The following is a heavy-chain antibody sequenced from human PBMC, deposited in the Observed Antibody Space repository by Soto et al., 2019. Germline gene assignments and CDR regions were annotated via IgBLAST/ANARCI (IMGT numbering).Heavy chain of an antibody. CDR2: IYYTGTT. V-gene: IGHV4-30-4*01. Sequence: QVQLQESGPGLVKPSQTLSLTCTVSGGSLSSGDLYWSWIRQPPGKGLEWIGYIYYTGTTQYNPSLRSRVAMSLDTSKNHFSLKLSSVTAADTAVYYCARYIAAALGAWFDPWGQGTLVTVSS. D-gene: IGHD6-13*01. J-gene: IGHJ5*02. CDR3: ARYIAAALGAWFDP. CDR1: GGSLSSGDLY.